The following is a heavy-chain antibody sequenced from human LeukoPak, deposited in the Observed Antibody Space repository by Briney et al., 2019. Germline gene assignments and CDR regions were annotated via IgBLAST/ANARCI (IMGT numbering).Heavy chain of an antibody. CDR2: IYYSGST. Sequence: SETLSLTCTVSGGSISSSSYYWGWIRQPPGKGLEWIGSIYYSGSTYYNPSLKSRVTISVDTSKNQFSLKLSSVTAADTAVYYCARVEQLVSSYFDYWGQGTLVTVSS. CDR1: GGSISSSSYY. D-gene: IGHD6-13*01. J-gene: IGHJ4*02. V-gene: IGHV4-39*07. CDR3: ARVEQLVSSYFDY.